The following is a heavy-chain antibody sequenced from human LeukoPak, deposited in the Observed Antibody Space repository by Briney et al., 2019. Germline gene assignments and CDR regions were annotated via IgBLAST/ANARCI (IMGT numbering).Heavy chain of an antibody. CDR1: GFTFSSYS. CDR3: ARDADILTAYSFDY. CDR2: IGSSSPYI. J-gene: IGHJ4*02. Sequence: GGSLRLSCAASGFTFSSYSMNWVRQAPGKGLEWVSSIGSSSPYIYYADSLKGRFIISRDNSKNSLFLQMNSLRAEDTAVYYCARDADILTAYSFDYWGRGTLVTVSS. D-gene: IGHD3-9*01. V-gene: IGHV3-21*01.